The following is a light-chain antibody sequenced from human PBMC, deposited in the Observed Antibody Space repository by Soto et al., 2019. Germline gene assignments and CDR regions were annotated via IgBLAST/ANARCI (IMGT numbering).Light chain of an antibody. V-gene: IGKV3-11*01. J-gene: IGKJ3*01. CDR1: QSVRSS. CDR3: QQRSNWPPEVT. Sequence: EIVLTQSPDTLSLSPGERATLSCRASQSVRSSLAWYQQKPGQAPRLLIYDASNRASGIPARCSGSGSGTDFTLTIISLEPEDFAVYYCQQRSNWPPEVTFGPVTKVDIK. CDR2: DAS.